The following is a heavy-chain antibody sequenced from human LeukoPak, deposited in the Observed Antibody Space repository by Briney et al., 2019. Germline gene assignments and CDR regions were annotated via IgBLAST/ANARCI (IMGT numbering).Heavy chain of an antibody. J-gene: IGHJ3*02. D-gene: IGHD6-19*01. V-gene: IGHV4-61*02. Sequence: SETLSLTCTVSGGSISSGSYYWSWIRQPAGKGLEWIGRIYTSGSTNYNPSLKSRVTISVDTSKNQFSLKLSSVTAADTAVYYCASPWLGPEGGAFDIWGQGTMVTVSS. CDR1: GGSISSGSYY. CDR2: IYTSGST. CDR3: ASPWLGPEGGAFDI.